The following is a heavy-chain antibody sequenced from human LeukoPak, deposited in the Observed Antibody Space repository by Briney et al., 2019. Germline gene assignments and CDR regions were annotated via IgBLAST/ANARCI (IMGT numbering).Heavy chain of an antibody. CDR1: GFTFSSYG. CDR2: ISYDGSNK. D-gene: IGHD6-19*01. Sequence: GGSLRLSCAASGFTFSSYGMHWVRQAPGKGLEWVAVISYDGSNKYYADSVKGRFTISRDNSKNTLYLQMNSLRAEDTAVYYCAKRYSSGWYGSDYWGQGTLVTVSS. CDR3: AKRYSSGWYGSDY. V-gene: IGHV3-30*18. J-gene: IGHJ4*02.